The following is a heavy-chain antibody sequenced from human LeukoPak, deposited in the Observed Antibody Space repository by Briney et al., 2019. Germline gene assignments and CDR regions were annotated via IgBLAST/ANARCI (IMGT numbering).Heavy chain of an antibody. V-gene: IGHV3-21*01. CDR3: ARGLGNYCSGGSCSRMSGMDV. CDR2: ISSSSSYI. CDR1: GFTFSSYS. Sequence: PGGSLRLSCAASGFTFSSYSMNWVRQAPGKGLEWVSSISSSSSYIYYADSVKGRFTISRDNAKNSLYLQMNSLRAEDTAVYYCARGLGNYCSGGSCSRMSGMDVWGQGTTVTVSS. J-gene: IGHJ6*02. D-gene: IGHD2-15*01.